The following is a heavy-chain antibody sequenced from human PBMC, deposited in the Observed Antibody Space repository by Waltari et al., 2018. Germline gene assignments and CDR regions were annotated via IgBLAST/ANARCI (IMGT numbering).Heavy chain of an antibody. J-gene: IGHJ6*02. CDR3: ARDPVDVGIIPVLDYYYYGMDV. V-gene: IGHV1-46*01. D-gene: IGHD3-3*01. Sequence: QVQLVQSGAEVKKPGASVKVSCKASGYTFTCYFMHWVRQAPGQGLEWMGIINPSGGSTSYAQKCRGRVTMTRDTSTSTVYMELSSLRSEDTAVYYCARDPVDVGIIPVLDYYYYGMDVWGQGTTVTVSS. CDR1: GYTFTCYF. CDR2: INPSGGST.